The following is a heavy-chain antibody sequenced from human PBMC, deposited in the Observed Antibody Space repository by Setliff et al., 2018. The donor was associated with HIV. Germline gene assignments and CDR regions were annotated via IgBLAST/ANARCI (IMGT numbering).Heavy chain of an antibody. CDR1: GYILTSYA. J-gene: IGHJ4*02. CDR3: ARDRGYCSGASCYGLDY. CDR2: INAGNGDT. V-gene: IGHV1-3*01. Sequence: ASVKVSCKASGYILTSYAIHWVRQAPGQGLEWMGWINAGNGDTKYSHKFQGRVSITRDTSANTAYMELSSLRSEDTAVYYCARDRGYCSGASCYGLDYWGQGTQVTVSS. D-gene: IGHD2-15*01.